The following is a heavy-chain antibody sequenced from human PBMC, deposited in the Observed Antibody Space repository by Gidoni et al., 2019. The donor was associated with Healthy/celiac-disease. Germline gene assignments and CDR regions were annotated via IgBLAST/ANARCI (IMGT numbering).Heavy chain of an antibody. V-gene: IGHV3-66*02. J-gene: IGHJ6*02. D-gene: IGHD3-3*01. CDR1: GFTVSSNY. Sequence: EVQLVESGGGLVQPGGSLRLSCAAPGFTVSSNYMSWVRQARVKGLEWVSVIYSGGSTYYADSVKGRFTISRDNSKNTLYLQMNSLRAEDTAVYYCARDRGDYDFWSGYNYGMDVWGQGTTVTVSS. CDR3: ARDRGDYDFWSGYNYGMDV. CDR2: IYSGGST.